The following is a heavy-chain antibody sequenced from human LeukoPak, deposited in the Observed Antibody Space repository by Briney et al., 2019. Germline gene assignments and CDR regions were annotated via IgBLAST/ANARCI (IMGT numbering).Heavy chain of an antibody. CDR2: INPSGGST. D-gene: IGHD6-19*01. J-gene: IGHJ6*02. CDR3: ARGTPSSSGWLYYGMDV. CDR1: GYTFTSYY. V-gene: IGHV1-46*01. Sequence: ASVKVSCKASGYTFTSYYMHWVRQAPGQGLEWMGIINPSGGSTSYAQKFQGRVTMTRDTSTSTVYMELSSLSSEDTAVYYCARGTPSSSGWLYYGMDVWGQGTTVTVSS.